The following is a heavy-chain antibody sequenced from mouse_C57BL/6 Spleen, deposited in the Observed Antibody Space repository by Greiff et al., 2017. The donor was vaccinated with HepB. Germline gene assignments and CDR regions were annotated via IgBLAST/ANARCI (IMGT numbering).Heavy chain of an antibody. D-gene: IGHD1-1*01. V-gene: IGHV5-17*01. CDR2: ISSGSSTI. J-gene: IGHJ1*03. Sequence: EVKLVESGGGLVKPGGSLKLSCAASGFTFSDYGMHWVRQAPEKGLEWVAYISSGSSTIYYADTVKGRFTISRDNAKNTLFLQMTSLRSEDTAMYYCASLLLLYWYFDVWGTGTTVTVSS. CDR1: GFTFSDYG. CDR3: ASLLLLYWYFDV.